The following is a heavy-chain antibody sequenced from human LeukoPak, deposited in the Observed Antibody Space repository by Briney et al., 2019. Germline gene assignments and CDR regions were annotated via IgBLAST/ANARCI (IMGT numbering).Heavy chain of an antibody. Sequence: PSETLSLTCDVSGASISGYWWSWIRQPAGKGLEWIGRLHYSGTREYNPSLKSRVTISVDTSKSQFSLKMTSATAADTAVYFCARDPFRSSFDPWGQGILVTVSS. CDR1: GASISGYW. CDR2: LHYSGTR. CDR3: ARDPFRSSFDP. V-gene: IGHV4-4*07. D-gene: IGHD3-3*01. J-gene: IGHJ5*02.